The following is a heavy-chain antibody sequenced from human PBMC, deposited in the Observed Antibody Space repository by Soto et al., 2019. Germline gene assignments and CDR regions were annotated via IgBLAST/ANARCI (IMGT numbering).Heavy chain of an antibody. CDR3: ARDDSGFSGSHYIDYFNY. CDR2: INAGNGNT. CDR1: GYTFTSYA. V-gene: IGHV1-3*01. J-gene: IGHJ4*02. Sequence: ASVKVSCKASGYTFTSYAMHWVRQAPGQRLEWMGWINAGNGNTKYSQKIQGRVTITRDTSASTAYMELSSLRSEDTAVYYCARDDSGFSGSHYIDYFNYWGQGALVTVSS. D-gene: IGHD1-26*01.